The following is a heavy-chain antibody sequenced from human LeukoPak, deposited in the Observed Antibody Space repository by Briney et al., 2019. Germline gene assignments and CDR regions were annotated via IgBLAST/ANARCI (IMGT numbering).Heavy chain of an antibody. J-gene: IGHJ4*02. CDR2: INHSGST. V-gene: IGHV4-34*01. Sequence: SETLSLTCAVYGGSFSGYYWSWIRQPPGKGLEWIGEINHSGSTNYNPSLKSRVTISVDTSKNQFSLKLSSVTATDTAVYYCARGTRIVGAKHWGQGTLVTVSS. D-gene: IGHD1-26*01. CDR3: ARGTRIVGAKH. CDR1: GGSFSGYY.